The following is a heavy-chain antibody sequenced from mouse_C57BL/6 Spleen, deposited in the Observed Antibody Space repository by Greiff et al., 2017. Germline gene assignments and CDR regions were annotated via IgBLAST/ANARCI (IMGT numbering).Heavy chain of an antibody. CDR2: IYPGDGDT. D-gene: IGHD3-1*01. J-gene: IGHJ2*01. CDR1: GYAFSSSW. V-gene: IGHV1-82*01. Sequence: VQLQQSGPELVKPGASVKISCKASGYAFSSSWMNWVKQRPGKGLEWIGRIYPGDGDTNYNGKFKGKATLTADKSSSTAYMQLSSLTSEDSAVYFCARGAFFDYWGQGTTLTVSS. CDR3: ARGAFFDY.